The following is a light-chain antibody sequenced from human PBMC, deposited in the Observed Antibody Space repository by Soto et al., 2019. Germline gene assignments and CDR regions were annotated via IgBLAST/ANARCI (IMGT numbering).Light chain of an antibody. CDR2: GAS. Sequence: EIVMTQSPATLSVSPGERATLSCRASQSVDRHLAWYQQKPDQAPRLLIYGASTRATGIPARFSGSGSRTEFTLTISSLQSEDSAVYYCQQFHAWPLTFGGGTKVEI. CDR1: QSVDRH. CDR3: QQFHAWPLT. J-gene: IGKJ4*01. V-gene: IGKV3-15*01.